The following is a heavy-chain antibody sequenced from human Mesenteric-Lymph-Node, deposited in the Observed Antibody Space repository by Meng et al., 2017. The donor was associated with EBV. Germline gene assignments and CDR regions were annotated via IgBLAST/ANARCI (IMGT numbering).Heavy chain of an antibody. J-gene: IGHJ4*02. V-gene: IGHV4-34*02. CDR3: ARPRIRYGSGSYYY. D-gene: IGHD3-10*01. CDR2: INHSGGT. Sequence: QVQLQQWGAGLLKPSETLSLTCGVYGGSFSDYYYWSWIRQSPGKGLEWIGEINHSGGTNYNPSLKSRVTISVDTSKNQISLNLNSVTAADTAVYYCARPRIRYGSGSYYYWGQGTLVTVSS. CDR1: GGSFSDYYY.